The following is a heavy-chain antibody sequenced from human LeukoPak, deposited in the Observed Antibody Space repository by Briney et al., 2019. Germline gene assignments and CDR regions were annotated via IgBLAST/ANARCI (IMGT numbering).Heavy chain of an antibody. Sequence: GRSLRLSCAASGFTFSSYAMHWVRQAPGKGLEWVGVISYDGSNKYYADSVRGRFTVSRDNSKNTVILEMNSLRAEDTAVYYCGRVGYSSSWYNLDYWGQGTLVTVSP. J-gene: IGHJ4*02. CDR3: GRVGYSSSWYNLDY. CDR2: ISYDGSNK. CDR1: GFTFSSYA. D-gene: IGHD6-13*01. V-gene: IGHV3-30-3*01.